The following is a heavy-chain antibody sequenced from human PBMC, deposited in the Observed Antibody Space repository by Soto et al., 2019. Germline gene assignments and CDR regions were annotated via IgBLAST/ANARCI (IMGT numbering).Heavy chain of an antibody. CDR2: ITSDGDST. Sequence: GGSLRLSCSVSGFTFSKYAMHWVRQAPGKGLEYVSGITSDGDSTWHADSMKDRFTISRDNSKNTLFLQMSSLRVEDTAIYFCVKGNQLLRYYFEFWGPGTLVTVSS. CDR3: VKGNQLLRYYFEF. D-gene: IGHD2-15*01. CDR1: GFTFSKYA. J-gene: IGHJ4*01. V-gene: IGHV3-64D*06.